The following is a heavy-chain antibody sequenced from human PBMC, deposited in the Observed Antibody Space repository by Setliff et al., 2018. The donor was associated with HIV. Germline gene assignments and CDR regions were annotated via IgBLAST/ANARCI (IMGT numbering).Heavy chain of an antibody. V-gene: IGHV3-48*01. Sequence: GGSLRLSCAASGFTFSSYSMNWVRQAPGKGLEWVSYISSSSSTIYYADSVKGRFTISRDNSKNTLYLQMNCLRAEDTAVYYCARGGPSGSIDYWGQGALVTVSS. J-gene: IGHJ4*02. CDR1: GFTFSSYS. CDR2: ISSSSSTI. CDR3: ARGGPSGSIDY. D-gene: IGHD3-10*01.